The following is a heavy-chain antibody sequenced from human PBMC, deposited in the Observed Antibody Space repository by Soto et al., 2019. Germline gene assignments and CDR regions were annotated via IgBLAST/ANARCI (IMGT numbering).Heavy chain of an antibody. J-gene: IGHJ6*02. V-gene: IGHV1-69*01. D-gene: IGHD6-6*01. CDR3: ARGGSSIAARPSYYYGMDV. CDR2: IIPIFGTA. CDR1: GGTFSSYA. Sequence: KVSCKASGGTFSSYAISWVRQAPGQGLEWMGGIIPIFGTANYAQKFQGRVTITADESTSTAYMELSSLRSEDTAVYYCARGGSSIAARPSYYYGMDVWGQGTTVTVSS.